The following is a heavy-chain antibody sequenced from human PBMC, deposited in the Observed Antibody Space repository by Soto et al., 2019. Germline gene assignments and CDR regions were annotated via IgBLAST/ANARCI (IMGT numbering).Heavy chain of an antibody. J-gene: IGHJ5*02. CDR3: ARLYSSSWYNWFYP. CDR2: MNPNSGNT. Sequence: ASVKVSCKASGYTFTSYYINWVRQATGQGLEWMGWMNPNSGNTGYAQKFQGRVTMTRNTSISTAYMELSSLRSEDTAVYYCARLYSSSWYNWFYPWGQGTLVTVSS. V-gene: IGHV1-8*01. D-gene: IGHD6-13*01. CDR1: GYTFTSYY.